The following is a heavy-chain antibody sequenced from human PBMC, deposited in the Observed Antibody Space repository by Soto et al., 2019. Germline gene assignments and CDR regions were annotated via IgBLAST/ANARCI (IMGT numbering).Heavy chain of an antibody. Sequence: GGSLRLSCAASGFTFSSYGMHWVRQAPGKGLEWVAVIWYDGSNKYYADSVKGRFTISRDNSKNTLYLQMNSLRAEDTAVYYCARDRSIAARIRYYMDVWGKGTTVTVAS. CDR2: IWYDGSNK. J-gene: IGHJ6*03. D-gene: IGHD6-6*01. CDR3: ARDRSIAARIRYYMDV. CDR1: GFTFSSYG. V-gene: IGHV3-33*01.